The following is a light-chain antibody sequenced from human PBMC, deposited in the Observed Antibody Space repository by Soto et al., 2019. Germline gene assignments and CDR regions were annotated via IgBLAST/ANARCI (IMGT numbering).Light chain of an antibody. J-gene: IGKJ1*01. Sequence: DIQMTQSPSTLSASVGDRVTITCRASQSIGSWLAWYQQKPGKAPKLLIYKASSLESGVPSRFSGSGSGTEFPLTISSLQPDDFATYHCQQYKSYSWTFGQGTKVEIK. CDR1: QSIGSW. V-gene: IGKV1-5*03. CDR2: KAS. CDR3: QQYKSYSWT.